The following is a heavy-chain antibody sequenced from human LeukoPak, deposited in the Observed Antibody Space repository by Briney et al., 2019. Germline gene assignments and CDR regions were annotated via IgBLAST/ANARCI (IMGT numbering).Heavy chain of an antibody. Sequence: GGSLRLSCAASGFTFSSYSMNWVRQAPGKGLEWVSSISSSSSYIYYADSVKGRFTISRDNAKNSLYLQMNSLRAEDTAVYCRAREDSSGWSRTFDYWGQGTLVTVSS. V-gene: IGHV3-21*01. CDR3: AREDSSGWSRTFDY. J-gene: IGHJ4*02. CDR2: ISSSSSYI. CDR1: GFTFSSYS. D-gene: IGHD6-19*01.